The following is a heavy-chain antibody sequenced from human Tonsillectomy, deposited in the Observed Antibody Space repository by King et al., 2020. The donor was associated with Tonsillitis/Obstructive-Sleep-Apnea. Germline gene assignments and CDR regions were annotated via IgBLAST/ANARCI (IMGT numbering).Heavy chain of an antibody. Sequence: VQLVESGGGLVQPGGSLRLSCAASGFTFSSYAMTWVRQAPGKGLEWVSEISGSGGSTYYADSVKGRFTISRDNSKNTLYLQMNSLRAEDTAVYYCAKHLLHRSLTAPGYYYMDVWGKGTTVTVSS. CDR3: AKHLLHRSLTAPGYYYMDV. D-gene: IGHD3-10*01. J-gene: IGHJ6*03. CDR2: ISGSGGST. V-gene: IGHV3-23*04. CDR1: GFTFSSYA.